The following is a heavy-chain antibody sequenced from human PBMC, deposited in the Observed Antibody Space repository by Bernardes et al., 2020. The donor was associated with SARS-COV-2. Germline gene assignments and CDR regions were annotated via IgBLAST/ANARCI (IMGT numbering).Heavy chain of an antibody. V-gene: IGHV3-30-3*01. CDR1: GFTFSSYA. CDR2: ISYDGSNK. CDR3: AKGLSSSSWYFDL. Sequence: GGSLRLSCAASGFTFSSYAMHWVRQAPGKGLEWVAVISYDGSNKYYADSVKGRFTISRDNSKNTLYLQMNSLRDDDTALYYCAKGLSSSSWYFDLWGRGTLVTVSS. J-gene: IGHJ2*01. D-gene: IGHD6-6*01.